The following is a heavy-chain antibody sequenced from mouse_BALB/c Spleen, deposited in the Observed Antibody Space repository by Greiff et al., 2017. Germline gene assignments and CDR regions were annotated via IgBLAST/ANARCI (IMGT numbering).Heavy chain of an antibody. V-gene: IGHV1-54*01. CDR3: AYYGNYDNAMDY. Sequence: QVQLKESGAELVRPGTSVKVSCKASGYAFTNYLIEWVKQRPGQGLEWIGVINPGSGGTNYNEKFKGKATLTADKSSSTAYMQLSSLTSDDSAVYFCAYYGNYDNAMDYWGQGTSVTVSS. D-gene: IGHD2-1*01. CDR1: GYAFTNYL. J-gene: IGHJ4*01. CDR2: INPGSGGT.